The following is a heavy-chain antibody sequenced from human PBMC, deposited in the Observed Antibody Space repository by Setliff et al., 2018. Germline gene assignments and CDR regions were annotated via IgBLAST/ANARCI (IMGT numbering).Heavy chain of an antibody. J-gene: IGHJ5*02. CDR2: FDPEDGET. V-gene: IGHV1-24*01. D-gene: IGHD2-15*01. Sequence: ASVKVSCKVSGYTLTELSMHWVRQAPGKGLEWMGGFDPEDGETIYAQKFQGRVTMTEDTSTDTAYMELSSLRSEDTAVYYCATDSGYCSGGSCYPRWFDPWGQGTLVTVSS. CDR3: ATDSGYCSGGSCYPRWFDP. CDR1: GYTLTELS.